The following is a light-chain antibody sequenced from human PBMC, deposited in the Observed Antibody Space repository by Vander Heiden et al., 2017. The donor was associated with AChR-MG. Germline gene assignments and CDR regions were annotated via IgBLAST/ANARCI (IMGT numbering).Light chain of an antibody. V-gene: IGKV3-20*01. CDR3: QQYDRSPMYT. CDR2: GAS. J-gene: IGKJ2*01. Sequence: EIVLTQSPGTLSLSPGERATLSCRASQSVSSHYLAWYQQKPGQSPRLLIYGASSRATGIPDRFSGSGSGTDFTLTISRLEPEDFAVYYCQQYDRSPMYTFGQGTKLEIK. CDR1: QSVSSHY.